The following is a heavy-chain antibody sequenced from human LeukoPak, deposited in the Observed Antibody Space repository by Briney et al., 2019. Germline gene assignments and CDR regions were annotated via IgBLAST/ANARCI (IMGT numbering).Heavy chain of an antibody. CDR1: GYTFISYS. V-gene: IGHV1-8*01. D-gene: IGHD6-13*01. Sequence: ASVKVSCKASGYTFISYSMNWVRQAPGQGLEWMGWMNPNSGNTGYAQKFQGRVTITRNTSISTAYMELSSLRSEDTAVYYCAKDHYSSSWQGFDYWGQGTLVTVSS. J-gene: IGHJ4*02. CDR2: MNPNSGNT. CDR3: AKDHYSSSWQGFDY.